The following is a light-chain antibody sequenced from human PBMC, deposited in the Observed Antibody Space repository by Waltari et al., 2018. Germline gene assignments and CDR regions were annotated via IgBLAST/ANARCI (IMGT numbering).Light chain of an antibody. CDR1: QSISSF. J-gene: IGKJ5*01. V-gene: IGKV1-5*03. Sequence: DIQMTQSPSTLSASVGDIVTITCRASQSISSFLAWSQQKPGKAPTLLIYKASSLESGVPSRFSGSASGTEFTLTINSLQPDDFATYFCQQYQSYPITFGQGTRLETK. CDR3: QQYQSYPIT. CDR2: KAS.